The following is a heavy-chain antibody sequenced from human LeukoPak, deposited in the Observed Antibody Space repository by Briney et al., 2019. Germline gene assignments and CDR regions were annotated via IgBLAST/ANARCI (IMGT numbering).Heavy chain of an antibody. Sequence: GGSLRLSCAASGFTVSSNYMSWVRQAPGKGLEWVSVIYSGGSTYYADSVRGRFTISRDNSKNTLYLQMNSLRVEDTAVYYCARDTGRTYFDYWGQGTLVTVSS. CDR3: ARDTGRTYFDY. V-gene: IGHV3-53*01. CDR2: IYSGGST. J-gene: IGHJ4*02. CDR1: GFTVSSNY. D-gene: IGHD1-14*01.